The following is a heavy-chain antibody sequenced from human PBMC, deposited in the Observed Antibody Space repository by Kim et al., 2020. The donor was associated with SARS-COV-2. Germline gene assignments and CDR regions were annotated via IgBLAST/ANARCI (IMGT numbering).Heavy chain of an antibody. Sequence: SETLSLTCAVYGRSFSGYYWSWIRQPPGKGLEWIGEINHSGSTNYNPSLKSRVTISVDRSKNQFSVKLTSVTAADTAVYYCARSPSTVTSALYYWGQGTLVTVSS. CDR3: ARSPSTVTSALYY. V-gene: IGHV4-34*01. D-gene: IGHD4-17*01. CDR2: INHSGST. CDR1: GRSFSGYY. J-gene: IGHJ4*02.